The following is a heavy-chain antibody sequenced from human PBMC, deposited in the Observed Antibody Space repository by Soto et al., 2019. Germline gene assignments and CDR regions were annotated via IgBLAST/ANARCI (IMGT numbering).Heavy chain of an antibody. CDR2: IWYDGSNK. V-gene: IGHV3-33*01. D-gene: IGHD1-26*01. CDR1: GFTFSSYG. J-gene: IGHJ3*02. Sequence: QVQLVESGGGVVQPGRSLRLSCAASGFTFSSYGMHWVRQAPGKGLEWVAVIWYDGSNKYYADSVKGRFTISRDNSKNTLYLQMNSLRAEDTAVYYCARDRPYSGSYLRAFDIWGQGTMVTVSS. CDR3: ARDRPYSGSYLRAFDI.